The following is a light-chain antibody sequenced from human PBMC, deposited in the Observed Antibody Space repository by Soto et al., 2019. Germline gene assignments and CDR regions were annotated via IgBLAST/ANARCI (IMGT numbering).Light chain of an antibody. CDR2: EVS. V-gene: IGLV2-8*01. CDR1: SSDVGGYNY. J-gene: IGLJ2*01. CDR3: SSYAGSTNLV. Sequence: QSALTQPPSASGSPGQSVTISCTGTSSDVGGYNYVSWYQQHPGKAPKLMIYEVSKRPSGVPDRFSGSKSGNTASLTVSGLQAEDAAAYYCSSYAGSTNLVFGEGTKLTVL.